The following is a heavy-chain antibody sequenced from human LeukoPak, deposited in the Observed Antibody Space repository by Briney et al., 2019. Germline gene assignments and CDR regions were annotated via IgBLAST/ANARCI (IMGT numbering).Heavy chain of an antibody. D-gene: IGHD6-19*01. V-gene: IGHV4-61*02. CDR2: ISSSGST. CDR3: ARAGWIHGWFDP. J-gene: IGHJ5*02. Sequence: SETLSLTCTVSGDSISSGDYYWSWIRQPAGKGLEWIGRISSSGSTNYSPSLKSRVTISVDTSKNQFSLKLSSVTAADTALYYCARAGWIHGWFDPWGQGTLVTVSS. CDR1: GDSISSGDYY.